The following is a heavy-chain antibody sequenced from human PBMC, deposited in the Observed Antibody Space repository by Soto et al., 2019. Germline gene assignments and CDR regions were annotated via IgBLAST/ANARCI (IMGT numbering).Heavy chain of an antibody. CDR1: GFTFSSYA. D-gene: IGHD6-13*01. J-gene: IGHJ5*02. V-gene: IGHV3-23*01. Sequence: GGSLRLSCAASGFTFSSYAMSWVRQAPGKGLEWVSAISGSGGSTYYAGSVKGRFTIARDNSKNTLYLQMNSLRAEDTAVYYCAKDRGIAAAGDWFDPWGQGTLVTVSS. CDR2: ISGSGGST. CDR3: AKDRGIAAAGDWFDP.